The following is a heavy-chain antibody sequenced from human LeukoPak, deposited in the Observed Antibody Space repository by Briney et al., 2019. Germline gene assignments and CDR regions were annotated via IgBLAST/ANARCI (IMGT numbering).Heavy chain of an antibody. V-gene: IGHV4-38-2*02. CDR2: IYHSGST. D-gene: IGHD3-3*01. CDR3: ARHFTIFGVAFDY. J-gene: IGHJ4*02. CDR1: HSSISSGYY. Sequence: PSETLSLTCTVSHSSISSGYYWGWIRQPPGKGLEWIGSIYHSGSTYYNPSLKSRVTISVDTSKNQFSLKLSSVTAADTAVYYCARHFTIFGVAFDYWGQGTLVTVSS.